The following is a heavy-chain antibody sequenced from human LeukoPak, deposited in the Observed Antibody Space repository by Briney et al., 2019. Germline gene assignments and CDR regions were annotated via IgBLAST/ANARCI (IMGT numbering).Heavy chain of an antibody. CDR2: IYYSGST. D-gene: IGHD5-12*01. CDR1: GGSISSSSYY. V-gene: IGHV4-39*01. Sequence: PSETLSLTCTVSGGSISSSSYYWGWIRQPPGKGLERIGSIYYSGSTYYNPSLKSRVTISVDTSKNQFSLKLSSVTAADTAVYYCARHCGYDRPVFDYWGQGTLVTVSS. J-gene: IGHJ4*02. CDR3: ARHCGYDRPVFDY.